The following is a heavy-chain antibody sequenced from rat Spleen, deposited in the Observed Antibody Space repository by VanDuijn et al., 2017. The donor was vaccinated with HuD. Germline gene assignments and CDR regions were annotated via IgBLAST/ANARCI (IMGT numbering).Heavy chain of an antibody. D-gene: IGHD1-10*01. CDR1: GFSLTDYS. V-gene: IGHV2-19*01. CDR3: ARDNNYWYFDF. Sequence: QVQLKESGPGLVQPSQTLSLTCTVSGFSLTDYSVYWVRQPPGKGLEWMGRIQSGGSTDYNSALKSRLSISRDTSKNQVFLKMNSLQSEDTTTYYCARDNNYWYFDFWGPGTMVTVSS. CDR2: IQSGGST. J-gene: IGHJ1*01.